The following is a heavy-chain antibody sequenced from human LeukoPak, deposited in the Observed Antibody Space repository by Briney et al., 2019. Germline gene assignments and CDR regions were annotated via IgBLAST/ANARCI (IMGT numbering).Heavy chain of an antibody. J-gene: IGHJ3*02. V-gene: IGHV3-21*01. Sequence: PGGSLTLSCAASGFTFSSYSMNWVRQAPGKGLEWVSSISSSSSYICYADSVKGRFTISNHNDKNSLYLQMTSLRAEDTDVHYCARDRMITIFGVVTLDAFDIWGQGTMVTVSS. CDR1: GFTFSSYS. CDR2: ISSSSSYI. D-gene: IGHD3-3*01. CDR3: ARDRMITIFGVVTLDAFDI.